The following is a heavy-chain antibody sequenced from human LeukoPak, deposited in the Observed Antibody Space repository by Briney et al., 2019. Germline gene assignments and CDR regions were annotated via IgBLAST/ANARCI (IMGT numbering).Heavy chain of an antibody. J-gene: IGHJ4*02. Sequence: SETLSLTCTVSGGSISSGDYYWSWLRQPPGKGLEWIVDIYYSGSTYYNPSLKSRVTISVDTSKNQFSLKLSSVTAADTAVYYCARVSDCSSTSCYGSIDYWGQGTLVTVSS. CDR3: ARVSDCSSTSCYGSIDY. CDR2: IYYSGST. D-gene: IGHD2-2*01. CDR1: GGSISSGDYY. V-gene: IGHV4-30-4*08.